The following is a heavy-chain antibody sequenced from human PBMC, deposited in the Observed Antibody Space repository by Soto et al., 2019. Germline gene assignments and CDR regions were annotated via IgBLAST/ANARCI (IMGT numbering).Heavy chain of an antibody. CDR3: ARDSDDTLTGSSNY. V-gene: IGHV1-18*01. Sequence: VKVSCKASGYTFTRYGISWVRLVPGQGLEWMGWISPYNGKTSYAQKLQGRVAMTTDTSASTAYMELRFLRSDDTAVYYCARDSDDTLTGSSNYWGLGTLVTVSS. J-gene: IGHJ4*02. CDR2: ISPYNGKT. CDR1: GYTFTRYG. D-gene: IGHD3-9*01.